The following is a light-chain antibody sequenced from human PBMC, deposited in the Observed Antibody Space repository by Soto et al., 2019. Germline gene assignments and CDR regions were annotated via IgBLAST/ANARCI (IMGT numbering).Light chain of an antibody. Sequence: QSVLAQPPSASGSPGQSVTISCTGTSSDVGGYNYVSWYQQYADKAPKLMIYEVSKRPSGVPDRFSGSKSGNTASLTVSGLQAEDDAQYYCTSYAGTNTWIFGGGTKVTVL. V-gene: IGLV2-8*01. J-gene: IGLJ2*01. CDR1: SSDVGGYNY. CDR2: EVS. CDR3: TSYAGTNTWI.